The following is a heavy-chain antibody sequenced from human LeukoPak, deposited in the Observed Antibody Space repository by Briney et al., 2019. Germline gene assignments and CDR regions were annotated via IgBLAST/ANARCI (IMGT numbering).Heavy chain of an antibody. V-gene: IGHV3-23*01. CDR3: AKDSIAVAGTRVNAFDI. D-gene: IGHD6-19*01. J-gene: IGHJ3*02. Sequence: GGSLRLSCAASGFTFSSYAMSWVRQAPGKGLEWVSAISGSGGSTYYADSVKGRSTISRDNSKNTLYLQMNSLRAEDTAVYYCAKDSIAVAGTRVNAFDIWGQGTMVTVSS. CDR1: GFTFSSYA. CDR2: ISGSGGST.